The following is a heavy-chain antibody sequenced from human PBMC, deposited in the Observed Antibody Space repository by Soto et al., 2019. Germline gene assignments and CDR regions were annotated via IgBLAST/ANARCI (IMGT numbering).Heavy chain of an antibody. D-gene: IGHD3-22*01. CDR2: ISYDGSNK. V-gene: IGHV3-30-3*01. CDR3: ARVHAVVVTFFYFDY. J-gene: IGHJ4*02. CDR1: GFTFSSYA. Sequence: QVQLVESGGGVVQPGRSLRLYCAASGFTFSSYAIHWVRQAPGKGLEWVAVISYDGSNKYHADSVKGRFTISRDNSKNTLYLQMNSLRADDTAVYYCARVHAVVVTFFYFDYWGQGTLVTVSS.